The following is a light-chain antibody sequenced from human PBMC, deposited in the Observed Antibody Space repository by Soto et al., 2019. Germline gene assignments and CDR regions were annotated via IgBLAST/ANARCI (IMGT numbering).Light chain of an antibody. V-gene: IGKV3-15*01. CDR2: GAS. CDR1: QSIGSK. Sequence: EIVMTQSPATLSVSPGERATLSCRASQSIGSKLAWYQQRPGQAPRLLIYGASIRATGIPARFSGSGAGTEFTLTSSSPRSEDFAVYFCQQYDNWPPWTFGQGTKVEI. J-gene: IGKJ1*01. CDR3: QQYDNWPPWT.